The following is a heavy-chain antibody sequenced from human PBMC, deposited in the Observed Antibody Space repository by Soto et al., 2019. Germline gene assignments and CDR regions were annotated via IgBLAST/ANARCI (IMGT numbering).Heavy chain of an antibody. CDR1: AASFSEYY. J-gene: IGHJ4*02. D-gene: IGHD3-16*01. Sequence: SETLSLTCTVSAASFSEYYWSWIRQPPGKGLEWIGYIYFNGNTNYNPSLKRRVTISVDTSKKQISLNLTSVTDADTAVYFCASVTFGGVVLAHWGQGTLVTVSS. CDR3: ASVTFGGVVLAH. V-gene: IGHV4-59*13. CDR2: IYFNGNT.